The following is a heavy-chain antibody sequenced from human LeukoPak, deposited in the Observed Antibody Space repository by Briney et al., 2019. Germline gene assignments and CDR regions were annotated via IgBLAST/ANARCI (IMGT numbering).Heavy chain of an antibody. J-gene: IGHJ3*02. Sequence: ASVNVSCKASGGTFSSYAISWVRQAPGQGLEWMGGIIPIFGTANYAQKFQGRVTITADESTSTAYMELSSLRSEDTAVYYCAREKDIVVVPAALDAFDIWGQGTMVTVSS. CDR1: GGTFSSYA. CDR2: IIPIFGTA. V-gene: IGHV1-69*13. CDR3: AREKDIVVVPAALDAFDI. D-gene: IGHD2-2*01.